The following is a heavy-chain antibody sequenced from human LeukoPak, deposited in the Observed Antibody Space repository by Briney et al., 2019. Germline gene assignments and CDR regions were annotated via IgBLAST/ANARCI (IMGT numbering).Heavy chain of an antibody. V-gene: IGHV7-4-1*02. Sequence: GASVKVSCKASGYTFTSYAMNWVRQAPGQGLEWMGWINTNTGNPTYAQGFTGRFVFSLDTSVSTAYLQISSLKAEDTAVYYCARGCPTYDSSGCIFDYWGQGTPVTVSS. J-gene: IGHJ4*02. CDR3: ARGCPTYDSSGCIFDY. CDR1: GYTFTSYA. D-gene: IGHD3-22*01. CDR2: INTNTGNP.